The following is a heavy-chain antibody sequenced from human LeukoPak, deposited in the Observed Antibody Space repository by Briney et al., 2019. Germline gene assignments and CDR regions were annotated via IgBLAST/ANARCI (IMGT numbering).Heavy chain of an antibody. J-gene: IGHJ4*02. Sequence: GGSLRLSCAASGFTFTDHYMDWVRQAPGKGLEWVGRTRNKANSYTTEYAASVKGRLTISRDDSKNSLYLQMNSLRAEDTAVYYCARDFRLLAAAGEPVFDYWGQGTLVTVSS. CDR2: TRNKANSYTT. V-gene: IGHV3-72*01. CDR3: ARDFRLLAAAGEPVFDY. D-gene: IGHD6-13*01. CDR1: GFTFTDHY.